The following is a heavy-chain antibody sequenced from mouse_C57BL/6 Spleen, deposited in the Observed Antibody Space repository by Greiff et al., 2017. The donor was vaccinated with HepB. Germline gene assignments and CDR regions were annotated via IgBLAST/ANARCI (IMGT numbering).Heavy chain of an antibody. Sequence: VQLQQSGAELVRPGTSVKLSCKASGYTFTSYWMHWVKQRPGQGLEWIGVIDPSDSYTNYNQTFKGKVTLTVDTYSSTAYMQLSSLTSEDSAVYYCARRDTTTFYWGQGTTLTVSS. D-gene: IGHD1-1*01. CDR2: IDPSDSYT. V-gene: IGHV1-59*01. CDR1: GYTFTSYW. J-gene: IGHJ2*01. CDR3: ARRDTTTFY.